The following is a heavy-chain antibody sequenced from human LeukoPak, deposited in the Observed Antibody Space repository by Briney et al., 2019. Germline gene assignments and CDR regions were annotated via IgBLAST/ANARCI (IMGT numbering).Heavy chain of an antibody. CDR1: GFTFSSYA. D-gene: IGHD4-23*01. CDR3: ARESLYGGNSFGSSMDV. CDR2: ISSSSSYI. J-gene: IGHJ6*02. Sequence: PGGSLRLSCAASGFTFSSYAMSWVRQAPGKGLEWVSSISSSSSYIYYADSVKGRFTISRDNAKNSLYLQMNSLRAEDTAVYYCARESLYGGNSFGSSMDVWGQGTTVTVSS. V-gene: IGHV3-21*01.